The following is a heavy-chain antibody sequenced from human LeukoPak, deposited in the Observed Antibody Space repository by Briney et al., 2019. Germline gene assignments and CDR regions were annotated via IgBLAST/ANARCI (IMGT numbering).Heavy chain of an antibody. D-gene: IGHD3-9*01. Sequence: GGSLRLSCAASGFTFGSYGMHWVRQAPGKGLEWVAVIWYDGSNKYYADSVKGRFTISRDNSKNTLYLQMNSLRAEDTAVYYCARGVSYDILTGPPDYWGQGTLVTVSS. J-gene: IGHJ4*02. CDR2: IWYDGSNK. CDR1: GFTFGSYG. V-gene: IGHV3-33*01. CDR3: ARGVSYDILTGPPDY.